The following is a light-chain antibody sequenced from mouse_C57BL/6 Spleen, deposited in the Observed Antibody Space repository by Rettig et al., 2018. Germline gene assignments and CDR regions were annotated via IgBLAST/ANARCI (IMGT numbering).Light chain of an antibody. Sequence: DIVMSQFPSSLAVSVGEKVTMSCKSSQSLLYSNNQKNYLAWYQQKPGQSPKLLIYWASTRESGVPDRFTGSGSGTDFTLTITNVKAEDLAVYYCQQYYSYPWTFGGGTKLEIK. CDR1: QSLLYSNNQKNY. CDR3: QQYYSYPWT. J-gene: IGKJ1*01. V-gene: IGKV8-30*01. CDR2: WAS.